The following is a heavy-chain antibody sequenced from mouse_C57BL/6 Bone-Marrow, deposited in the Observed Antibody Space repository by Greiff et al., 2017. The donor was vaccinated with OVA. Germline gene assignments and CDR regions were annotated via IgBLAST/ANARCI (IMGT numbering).Heavy chain of an antibody. D-gene: IGHD4-1*01. CDR3: ASWDAFDY. Sequence: QVQLKESGAELARPGASVKLSCKASGYTFTSYGISWVKQGTGQGLEWIGEIYPRSGNTYYNEKFKGKATLTADKSSSTAYMELRSLTSEDSAVYFCASWDAFDYWGQGTTLTVSS. V-gene: IGHV1-81*01. CDR2: IYPRSGNT. J-gene: IGHJ2*01. CDR1: GYTFTSYG.